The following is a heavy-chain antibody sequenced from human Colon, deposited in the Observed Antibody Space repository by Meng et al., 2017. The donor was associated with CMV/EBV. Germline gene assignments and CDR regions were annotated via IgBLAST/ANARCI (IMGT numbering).Heavy chain of an antibody. CDR1: GFSLNHYG. J-gene: IGHJ4*02. CDR3: ARDPDHDRYGSGRCLDY. V-gene: IGHV3-21*06. CDR2: ISSSSTYI. Sequence: GESLKISCVASGFSLNHYGMNWVRQAPGRGLEWVSYISSSSTYIFYADSVKGRFTISRDNANNLLYLQMTSLRADDTAVYYCARDPDHDRYGSGRCLDYWGQGTLVTVSS. D-gene: IGHD3-10*01.